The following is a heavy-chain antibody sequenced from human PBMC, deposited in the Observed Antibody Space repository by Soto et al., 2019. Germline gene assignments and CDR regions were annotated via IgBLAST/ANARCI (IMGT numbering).Heavy chain of an antibody. CDR1: GFTFSSYT. CDR2: ISSSSTYI. V-gene: IGHV3-21*01. J-gene: IGHJ4*02. CDR3: ARVVTGTTPLRNFDY. D-gene: IGHD1-7*01. Sequence: GSLRLSCAASGFTFSSYTMHWVRQAPGKGLEWVSSISSSSTYIYYADSLKGRFTISRDNAKNSLYLQMNSLRAEDTAVYYCARVVTGTTPLRNFDYWGQGTLVTVSS.